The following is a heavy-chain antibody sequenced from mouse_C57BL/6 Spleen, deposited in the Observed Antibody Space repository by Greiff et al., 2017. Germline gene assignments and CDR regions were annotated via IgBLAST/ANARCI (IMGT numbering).Heavy chain of an antibody. D-gene: IGHD2-2*01. V-gene: IGHV1-74*01. Sequence: VQLQQPGAELVRPGASVKVSCKASGYTFTSYWMHWVKQRPGQGLEWIGRIHPSDSDTNYNQKFKGKATLTVDKSSSTAYMQLSSLTSEDSAVYYCAISYYGYPFAYWGQGTLVTVSA. CDR1: GYTFTSYW. J-gene: IGHJ3*01. CDR2: IHPSDSDT. CDR3: AISYYGYPFAY.